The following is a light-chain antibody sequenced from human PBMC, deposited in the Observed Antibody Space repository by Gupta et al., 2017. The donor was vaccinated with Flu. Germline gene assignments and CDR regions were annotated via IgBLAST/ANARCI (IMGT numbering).Light chain of an antibody. CDR2: TTN. V-gene: IGLV8-61*01. J-gene: IGLJ3*02. CDR1: SGSVSTRHY. Sequence: QTVVTQEPSFSVSPGGTVTLTCGLSSGSVSTRHYPSWYQQTPGQPPRALIYTTNTRSSGVPDRFAGYIFGNKAALTITRAQADDESDYYCVLYMGTDGWVFGGGTKLTVL. CDR3: VLYMGTDGWV.